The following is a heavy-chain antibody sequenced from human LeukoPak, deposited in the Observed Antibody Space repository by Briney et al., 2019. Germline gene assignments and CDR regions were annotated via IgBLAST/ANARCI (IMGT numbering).Heavy chain of an antibody. D-gene: IGHD6-19*01. CDR1: NASISGYF. CDR3: ARHSEGSGWSRADFDY. Sequence: PSETLSLTCIVSNASISGYFWSWIRQPPGKGLEWIGYIYYSGSTNYNPSLKSRVTISVDTSTNQFSLELSSVTAADTAVYYCARHSEGSGWSRADFDYWGQGTLVTVSS. J-gene: IGHJ4*02. V-gene: IGHV4-59*08. CDR2: IYYSGST.